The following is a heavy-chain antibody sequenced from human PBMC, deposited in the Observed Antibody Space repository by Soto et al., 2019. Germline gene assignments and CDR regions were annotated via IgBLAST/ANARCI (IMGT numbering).Heavy chain of an antibody. J-gene: IGHJ3*01. CDR1: GGSISGYY. D-gene: IGHD2-15*01. Sequence: PSETLSLTCTVSGGSISGYYWSWIRQPPGKGLEWIGYIHNNGNTNYNPSLRSRVTISVDTSKNQFSLKLNSVTAADTAVYYCARRSAVVAAGDAFDLWGQGTMVTVS. V-gene: IGHV4-59*01. CDR2: IHNNGNT. CDR3: ARRSAVVAAGDAFDL.